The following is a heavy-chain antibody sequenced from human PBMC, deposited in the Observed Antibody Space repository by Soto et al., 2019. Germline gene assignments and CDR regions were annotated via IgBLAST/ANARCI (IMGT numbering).Heavy chain of an antibody. CDR3: ARDGDQLRRTYYYGMDV. CDR2: IIPIFGTA. D-gene: IGHD2-2*01. CDR1: GGTFSSYA. Sequence: SVKVSCKASGGTFSSYAISWVRLAPGQGLEWMGGIIPIFGTANYAQKFQGRVTITADESTSTAYMELSSLRSEDTAVYYCARDGDQLRRTYYYGMDVWGQGTTVTVSS. V-gene: IGHV1-69*13. J-gene: IGHJ6*02.